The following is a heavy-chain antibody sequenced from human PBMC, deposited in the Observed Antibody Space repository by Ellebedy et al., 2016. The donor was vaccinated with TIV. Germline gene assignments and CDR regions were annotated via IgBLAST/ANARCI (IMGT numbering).Heavy chain of an antibody. D-gene: IGHD1-26*01. CDR2: ISDSGGRT. V-gene: IGHV3-23*01. J-gene: IGHJ4*02. CDR1: GFTVTSNY. CDR3: AKDPPIGSYSEY. Sequence: GESLKISCTASGFTVTSNYMNWIRQAPGKGLEWVSAISDSGGRTYYADSVKGRFTISRDNSKNTLYLQMNSLRAEDTAVYYCAKDPPIGSYSEYWGQGTLVTVSS.